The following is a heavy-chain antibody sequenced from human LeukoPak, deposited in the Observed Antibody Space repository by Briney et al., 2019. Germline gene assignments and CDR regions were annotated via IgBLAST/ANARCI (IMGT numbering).Heavy chain of an antibody. V-gene: IGHV1-8*01. Sequence: ASVTVSCKASGYTFTSYDINWVRQAPGQGLEWMGWMNPNSGNTAYEQKFQGRVTMTRNTSISTAYMELSSLRSEATAAYYCSRRGRIAAGGRVKRFGPWGQRTLVTVSS. J-gene: IGHJ5*02. D-gene: IGHD6-13*01. CDR3: SRRGRIAAGGRVKRFGP. CDR1: GYTFTSYD. CDR2: MNPNSGNT.